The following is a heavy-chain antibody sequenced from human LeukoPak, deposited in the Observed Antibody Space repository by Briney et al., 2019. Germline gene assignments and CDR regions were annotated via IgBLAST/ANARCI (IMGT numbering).Heavy chain of an antibody. V-gene: IGHV3-7*05. CDR2: LKEDGSEN. J-gene: IGHJ4*02. CDR1: GFASSAYW. CDR3: ARDRAGRYGGDFDY. Sequence: GGSLRLSCVASGFASSAYWMTWVRQAPGKGLGWVANLKEDGSENFYVDSVKGRFTISRDNAKNSLYLQMNSLRAEDTAVYYCARDRAGRYGGDFDYWGQGTLVTVSS. D-gene: IGHD1-26*01.